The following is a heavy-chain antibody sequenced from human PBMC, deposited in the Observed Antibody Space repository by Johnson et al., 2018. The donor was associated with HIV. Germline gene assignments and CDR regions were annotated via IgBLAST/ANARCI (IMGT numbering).Heavy chain of an antibody. J-gene: IGHJ3*02. D-gene: IGHD2-21*02. V-gene: IGHV3-74*01. CDR1: GFIFSDHY. CDR3: VRDDYAFHI. CDR2: IKSDGSSI. Sequence: VQLVESGGGLVKPGGSLRLSCAASGFIFSDHYMSWVRQAPGKGLEWVSGIKSDGSSISYADSVTGRFTISRDNAKNTQYLEMKSLRVDDTAVYYCVRDDYAFHIWGQGTMVTVSS.